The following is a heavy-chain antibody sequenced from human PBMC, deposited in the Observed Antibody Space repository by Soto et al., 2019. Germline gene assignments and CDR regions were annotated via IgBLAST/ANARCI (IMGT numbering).Heavy chain of an antibody. CDR3: ARDLLGRYFDY. J-gene: IGHJ4*02. V-gene: IGHV3-33*01. CDR2: IWYDGSNK. D-gene: IGHD1-1*01. Sequence: QVQLVESGGGVVQPGRSLRLSCAASGFTFSSYGMHWVRQAPGKGLEWVAVIWYDGSNKYYADSVKGRFTISRDNSKNTLYLQMNSLRAEDTAVYYCARDLLGRYFDYWGQGTLVTVSS. CDR1: GFTFSSYG.